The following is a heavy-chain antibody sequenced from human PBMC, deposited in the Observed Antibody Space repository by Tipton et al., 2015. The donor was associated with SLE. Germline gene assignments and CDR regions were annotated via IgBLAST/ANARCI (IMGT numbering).Heavy chain of an antibody. CDR1: GGSISSSSYY. Sequence: TLSLTCTVSGGSISSSSYYWGWIRQPPGKGLEWIGSIYYSGSTYYNPSLKSRVTISVDTSKNQFSLKLSPVTAADTAVYYCARVTLWFREGRYFDYWGQGTLVTVSS. V-gene: IGHV4-39*07. D-gene: IGHD3-10*01. CDR3: ARVTLWFREGRYFDY. J-gene: IGHJ4*02. CDR2: IYYSGST.